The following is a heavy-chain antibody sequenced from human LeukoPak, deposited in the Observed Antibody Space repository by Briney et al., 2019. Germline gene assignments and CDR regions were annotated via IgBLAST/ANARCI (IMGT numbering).Heavy chain of an antibody. V-gene: IGHV3-53*01. CDR1: GLTVSSNY. D-gene: IGHD4/OR15-4a*01. CDR2: IYSGGST. Sequence: GGSLRLSCVPSGLTVSSNYMSWVRQAPGKGLEWVSTIYSGGSTYYANSVKGRFTISRDISKNMLYLQMNSLRTEDTATYYCARGEDYGLLWGQGTLVTVSS. CDR3: ARGEDYGLL. J-gene: IGHJ4*02.